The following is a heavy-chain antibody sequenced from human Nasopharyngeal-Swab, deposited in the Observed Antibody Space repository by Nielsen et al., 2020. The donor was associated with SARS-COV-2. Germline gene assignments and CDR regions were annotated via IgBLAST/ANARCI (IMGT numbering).Heavy chain of an antibody. CDR1: RSPFSRYW. J-gene: IGHJ4*02. Sequence: ESPKTPVLSFRSPFSRYWLSWVRQAPGKGLEWVANIKQDGSEKYYVDSVKGRFTISRDNAKNSLYLQMNSLRAEDTAVYYCARDYRGYSYGYIYFDYWGQGTLVTVSS. V-gene: IGHV3-7*03. CDR3: ARDYRGYSYGYIYFDY. CDR2: IKQDGSEK. D-gene: IGHD5-18*01.